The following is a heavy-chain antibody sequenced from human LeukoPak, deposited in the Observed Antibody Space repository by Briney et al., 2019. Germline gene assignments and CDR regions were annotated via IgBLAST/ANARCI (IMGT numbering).Heavy chain of an antibody. CDR2: IYFGGST. CDR1: GRSISSSSYC. Sequence: PSETLSLTWTVAGRSISSSSYCWGWIRQPPRKGLELIGSIYFGGSTYYNPSPKSLDTICVDTSKNQFSLKLSSVTPAGTAVYYCARHPKSEWFGDQPFDYWGQGTLVTVSS. J-gene: IGHJ4*02. CDR3: ARHPKSEWFGDQPFDY. D-gene: IGHD3-10*01. V-gene: IGHV4-39*01.